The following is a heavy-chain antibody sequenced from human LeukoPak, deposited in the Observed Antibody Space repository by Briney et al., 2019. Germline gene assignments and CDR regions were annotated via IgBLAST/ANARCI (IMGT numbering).Heavy chain of an antibody. CDR2: ISGSGGYT. J-gene: IGHJ4*02. CDR3: ARPDSSGYSFDY. CDR1: GVTFSSYA. D-gene: IGHD3-22*01. Sequence: GGSLRLFCTASGVTFSSYAMSWVRKAPGGGLECVSGISGSGGYTYYADSVKGRCTISRDNTKNTLYLQMNSLRAEDTAVYYCARPDSSGYSFDYWGQGTLVTVSS. V-gene: IGHV3-23*01.